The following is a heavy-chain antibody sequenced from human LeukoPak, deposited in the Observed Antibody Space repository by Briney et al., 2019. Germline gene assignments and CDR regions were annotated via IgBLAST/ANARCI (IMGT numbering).Heavy chain of an antibody. D-gene: IGHD2-8*01. CDR1: GFTFSSYE. CDR3: ARLLVYGGGGEAFDY. J-gene: IGHJ4*02. CDR2: ISGSGDST. V-gene: IGHV3-23*01. Sequence: GGSLRLSCAASGFTFSSYEMNWVRQAPGKGLEWVSGISGSGDSTYYADSVKGRFTISRDNSKNSLYLQMNSLRAEDTAVYYCARLLVYGGGGEAFDYWGQGILVTVSS.